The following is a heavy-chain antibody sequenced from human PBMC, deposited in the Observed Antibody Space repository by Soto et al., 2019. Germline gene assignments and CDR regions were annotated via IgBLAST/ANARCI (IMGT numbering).Heavy chain of an antibody. Sequence: GGSLRLSCAASGFAFSSYWMHWVRQAPGKGLEWAAVISYDGSNKYYADSVKGRFTISRDNSKNTLYLQMNSLRAEDTAVYYCAKDPYPYYYDSSGYFDYWGQGTMVTVSS. V-gene: IGHV3-30*18. J-gene: IGHJ4*02. CDR1: GFAFSSYW. CDR3: AKDPYPYYYDSSGYFDY. CDR2: ISYDGSNK. D-gene: IGHD3-22*01.